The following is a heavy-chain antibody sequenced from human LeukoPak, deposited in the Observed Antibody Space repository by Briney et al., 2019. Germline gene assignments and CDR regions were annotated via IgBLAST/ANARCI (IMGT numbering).Heavy chain of an antibody. D-gene: IGHD2-2*01. Sequence: SETLSLTCTVSGGSISSYYWSWIRQPPGKGLEWIGYTYYSGSTNYNPSLKSRVTISVDTSKNQFSLKLSSVTAADTAVYYCARVGRNCSSTSCYRPYYYGMDVWGQGTTVTVSS. CDR1: GGSISSYY. J-gene: IGHJ6*02. V-gene: IGHV4-59*01. CDR2: TYYSGST. CDR3: ARVGRNCSSTSCYRPYYYGMDV.